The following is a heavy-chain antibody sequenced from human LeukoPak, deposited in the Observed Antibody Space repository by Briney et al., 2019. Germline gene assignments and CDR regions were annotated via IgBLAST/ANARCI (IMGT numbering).Heavy chain of an antibody. CDR2: ISWNSGSI. Sequence: GRSLRLSCAASGFTFDDYAMHWVRRAPGKGLEWVSGISWNSGSIGYADSVKGRFTISRDNAKNTLYLQMNSLRAEDTAVYYCARDATAAGLDYWGQGTLVTVSS. J-gene: IGHJ4*02. D-gene: IGHD6-13*01. CDR3: ARDATAAGLDY. V-gene: IGHV3-9*01. CDR1: GFTFDDYA.